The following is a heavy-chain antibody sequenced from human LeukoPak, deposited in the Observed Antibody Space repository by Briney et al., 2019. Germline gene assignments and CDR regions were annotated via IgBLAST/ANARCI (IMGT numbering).Heavy chain of an antibody. CDR1: GYTLTELS. CDR2: INPSGGST. V-gene: IGHV1-46*01. CDR3: ATSGSALGYFDY. D-gene: IGHD1-26*01. Sequence: ASVKVSCKVSGYTLTELSMHWVRQAPGQGLEWMGIINPSGGSTSYAQKFQGRVTMTRDTSTSTVYMELSSLRSEDTAVYYCATSGSALGYFDYWGQGTLVTVSS. J-gene: IGHJ4*02.